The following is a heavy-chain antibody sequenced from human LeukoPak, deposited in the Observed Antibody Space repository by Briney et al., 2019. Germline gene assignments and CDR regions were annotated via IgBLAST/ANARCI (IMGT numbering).Heavy chain of an antibody. D-gene: IGHD5-12*01. CDR1: GFTFSSYS. CDR3: ARVHRGYSFGRLDY. J-gene: IGHJ4*02. V-gene: IGHV3-48*02. CDR2: ISGSDNTI. Sequence: GGSLRLSCAASGFTFSSYSMNWVRQAPGKGLEWVSHISGSDNTIYYADSVKGRFTISRDNARNSLYLQMNSLRDEDTAVYYCARVHRGYSFGRLDYWGQGTLVTVSS.